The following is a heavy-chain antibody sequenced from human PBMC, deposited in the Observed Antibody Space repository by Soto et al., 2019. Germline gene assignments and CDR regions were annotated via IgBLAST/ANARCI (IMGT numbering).Heavy chain of an antibody. J-gene: IGHJ6*03. CDR1: GYTFTSYD. CDR3: ARGSTDIVVVPAAMRTYYYDYMDV. V-gene: IGHV1-8*01. D-gene: IGHD2-2*01. CDR2: MNPNSGNT. Sequence: QVQLVQSGAEVKKPGASVKVSCKASGYTFTSYDINWVRQATGQGLEWMGWMNPNSGNTGYAQKFQGRVTMTRNTSISTAYMELSSLRSEDTAVYYCARGSTDIVVVPAAMRTYYYDYMDVWGKGTTVTVSS.